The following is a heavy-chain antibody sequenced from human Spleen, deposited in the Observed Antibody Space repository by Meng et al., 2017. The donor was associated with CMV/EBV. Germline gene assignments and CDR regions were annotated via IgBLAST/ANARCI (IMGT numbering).Heavy chain of an antibody. V-gene: IGHV3-74*01. CDR2: INSDGSST. D-gene: IGHD3-3*01. Sequence: LSLTCAASGFTFSSYWMHWVRQAPGKGLVWVSRINSDGSSTSYADSVKGRFTISRDNAKNTLYLQINSLRAEDTAVYYCARDAEVVRFLEWLPSSYYYYGMDVWGQGTTVTVSS. CDR1: GFTFSSYW. J-gene: IGHJ6*02. CDR3: ARDAEVVRFLEWLPSSYYYYGMDV.